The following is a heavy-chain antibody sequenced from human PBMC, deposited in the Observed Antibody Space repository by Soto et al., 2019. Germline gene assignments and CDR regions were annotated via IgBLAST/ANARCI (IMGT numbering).Heavy chain of an antibody. J-gene: IGHJ4*02. CDR3: AREQQLAFDN. V-gene: IGHV3-48*01. CDR2: IGSSSTTI. Sequence: GGALRLSYGASGLTFSSYSFNWVRQAPGKGLEWLSYIGSSSTTIYYADSVKGRFIISRDNAKNSLYLQMNSLRPEDTAVYYCAREQQLAFDNWGQGTRVTVSS. D-gene: IGHD6-13*01. CDR1: GLTFSSYS.